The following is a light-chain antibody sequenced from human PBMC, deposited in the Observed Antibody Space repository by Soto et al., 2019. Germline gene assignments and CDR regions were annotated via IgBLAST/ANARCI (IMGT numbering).Light chain of an antibody. V-gene: IGKV1-5*03. J-gene: IGKJ3*01. CDR2: KAS. CDR1: QSISSW. Sequence: DIQMTQSPSTLSASVGDRVTITCRASQSISSWLDWYQQKPGKAPKLLIYKASSLESGVPSRFSGSGSGTEFTLTISSLQPDDFATYYCQQYNSNSGTFGPGTKVDIK. CDR3: QQYNSNSGT.